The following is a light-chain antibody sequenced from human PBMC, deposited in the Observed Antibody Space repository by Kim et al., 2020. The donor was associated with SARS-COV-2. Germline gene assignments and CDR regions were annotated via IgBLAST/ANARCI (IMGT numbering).Light chain of an antibody. J-gene: IGKJ4*01. CDR2: GAS. V-gene: IGKV3-20*01. Sequence: SPGERATLSCSASQSVSSSYLAWYQHKPCQAPRLLIYGASSRATGIPDRFSGSGSGTDFTLTISRLEPEDFAVYYCQQYGSSPLTFGGGTKVDIK. CDR3: QQYGSSPLT. CDR1: QSVSSSY.